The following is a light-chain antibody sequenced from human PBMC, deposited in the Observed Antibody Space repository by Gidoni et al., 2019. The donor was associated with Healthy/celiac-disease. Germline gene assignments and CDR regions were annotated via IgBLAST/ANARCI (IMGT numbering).Light chain of an antibody. Sequence: DIQMTQSPSSLSASVGDRVTLNCRASQSISSYLNWYQQKPGKAPKLLIYAASSLQSGVPSRFSGSGSGTDFTLTISSLQPEDFATYYCQQSYSTPVFGGGTKVEIK. V-gene: IGKV1-39*01. CDR1: QSISSY. J-gene: IGKJ4*01. CDR2: AAS. CDR3: QQSYSTPV.